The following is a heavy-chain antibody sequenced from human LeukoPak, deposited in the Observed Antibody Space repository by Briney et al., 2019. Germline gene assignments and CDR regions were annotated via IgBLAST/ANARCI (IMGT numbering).Heavy chain of an antibody. CDR1: GGSISTTSYY. CDR3: ARVSGYDWESFYDY. D-gene: IGHD5-12*01. V-gene: IGHV4-61*05. CDR2: IYYSGST. J-gene: IGHJ4*02. Sequence: SETLSLTCTVSGGSISTTSYYWGWIRQPPGKGLEWIGYIYYSGSTNYNPSLKSRVTISVDTSKKQFSLKLRSVTAADTAVHYCARVSGYDWESFYDYWGQGTLVTVSS.